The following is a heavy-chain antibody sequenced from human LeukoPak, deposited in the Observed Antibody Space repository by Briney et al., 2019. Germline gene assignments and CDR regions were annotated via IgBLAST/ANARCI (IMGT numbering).Heavy chain of an antibody. CDR1: GYTFTSYG. Sequence: ASVKVSCKASGYTFTSYGISWVRQAPGQGLEWMGWISAYNGNTNYAQKLQGRVTMTTDTSTSTAYMELRSLRSDDTAVYYCASGYSSSSHPGSFDYWGQGTLVTVSS. V-gene: IGHV1-18*01. CDR2: ISAYNGNT. D-gene: IGHD6-13*01. CDR3: ASGYSSSSHPGSFDY. J-gene: IGHJ4*02.